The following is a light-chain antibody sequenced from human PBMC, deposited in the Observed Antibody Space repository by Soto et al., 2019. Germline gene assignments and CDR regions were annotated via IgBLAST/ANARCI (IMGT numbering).Light chain of an antibody. CDR1: QSIRSN. J-gene: IGKJ1*01. V-gene: IGKV3-15*01. CDR2: GAS. CDR3: QQYHIWPPWT. Sequence: EIAMTQSPDTLSVSPGEGATLSCRVSQSIRSNLGWYQQRPGQAPRLLMFGASTRADGIPARFTGSGSGTEFTLTISSLQSEDFAVYYCQQYHIWPPWTSGQGTKVDIK.